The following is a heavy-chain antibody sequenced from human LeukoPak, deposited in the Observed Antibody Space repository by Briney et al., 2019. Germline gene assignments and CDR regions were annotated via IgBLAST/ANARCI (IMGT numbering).Heavy chain of an antibody. CDR1: GGTFSSYA. D-gene: IGHD6-19*01. CDR3: ARDGTVAGTVH. V-gene: IGHV1-69*04. CDR2: IIPILGIA. J-gene: IGHJ4*02. Sequence: GASVKVSCKASGGTFSSYAISWVRQAPGLGLEWMGRIIPILGIANYAQKFQGRVTITADKSASTAYMELSSLRSEDTAVYYCARDGTVAGTVHWGQGTLVTVSS.